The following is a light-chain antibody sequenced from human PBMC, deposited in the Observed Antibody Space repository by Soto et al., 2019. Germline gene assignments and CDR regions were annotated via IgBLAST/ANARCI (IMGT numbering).Light chain of an antibody. V-gene: IGKV1-6*01. CDR3: LQDYTYPRP. Sequence: ATQMTQSPSSLSASVGDRVTITCRASHAIRIDLAWYQKKSGKAPKLLIYAASSSQSGVPSRFSGSGAGSYLTLTISSLQPEDFATYYCLQDYTYPRPLGQGTSVEI. CDR2: AAS. J-gene: IGKJ1*01. CDR1: HAIRID.